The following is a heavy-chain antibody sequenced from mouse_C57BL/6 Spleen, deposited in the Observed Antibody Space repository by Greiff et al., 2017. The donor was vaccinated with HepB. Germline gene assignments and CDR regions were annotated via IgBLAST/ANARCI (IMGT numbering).Heavy chain of an antibody. CDR3: ARSGYGKTPFDY. Sequence: VQLKESGPELVKPGASVKMSCKASGYTFTDYNMHWVKQSHGKSLEWIGYINPNNGGTSYNQKFKGKATLTVNKSSSTAYMELRSLTSEDSAVYYCARSGYGKTPFDYWGQGTTLTVSS. J-gene: IGHJ2*01. D-gene: IGHD1-1*01. CDR1: GYTFTDYN. CDR2: INPNNGGT. V-gene: IGHV1-22*01.